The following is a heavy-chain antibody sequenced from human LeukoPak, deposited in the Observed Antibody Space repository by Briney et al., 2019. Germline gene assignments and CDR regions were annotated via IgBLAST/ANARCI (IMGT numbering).Heavy chain of an antibody. CDR1: GGTFSRHA. CDR2: IIPMFGTS. Sequence: SVKVSCKASGGTFSRHAISWVRQAPGQGLEWMGGIIPMFGTSNYAQKFQGRVTITADKSTSTAYMELRSLRSDDTAVYYCARDYGDYVSAFDIWGQGTMVTVSS. J-gene: IGHJ3*02. CDR3: ARDYGDYVSAFDI. V-gene: IGHV1-69*06. D-gene: IGHD4-17*01.